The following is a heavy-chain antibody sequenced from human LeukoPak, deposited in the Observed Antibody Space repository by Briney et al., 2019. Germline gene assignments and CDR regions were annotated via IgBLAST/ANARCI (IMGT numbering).Heavy chain of an antibody. V-gene: IGHV4-4*08. J-gene: IGHJ3*02. Sequence: SETLSLTCTVSGGSISSYYWSWIRQPPGKGLEWIGRIYTSGSTNYNPSLKSRVTISVDTSKNQFSLKLSSVTAADTAVYYCAGLGELVSDAFDIWGQGTMVTVSS. D-gene: IGHD3-10*01. CDR3: AGLGELVSDAFDI. CDR1: GGSISSYY. CDR2: IYTSGST.